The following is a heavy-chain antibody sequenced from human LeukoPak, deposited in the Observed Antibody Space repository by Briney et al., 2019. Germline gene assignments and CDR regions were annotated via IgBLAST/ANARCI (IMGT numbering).Heavy chain of an antibody. D-gene: IGHD6-13*01. CDR3: ARAAAGILFY. CDR2: ISAYNGNT. Sequence: ASVKVSCKASGYSFTGYYMHWVRQAPGQGLEWMGWISAYNGNTNYAQKLQGRVTMTTDTSTSTAYMELRSLRSDDTAVYYCARAAAGILFYWGQGTLVTVSS. V-gene: IGHV1-18*04. CDR1: GYSFTGYY. J-gene: IGHJ4*02.